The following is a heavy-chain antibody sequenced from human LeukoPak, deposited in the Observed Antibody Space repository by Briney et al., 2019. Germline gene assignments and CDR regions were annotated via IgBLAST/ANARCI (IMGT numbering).Heavy chain of an antibody. CDR2: INPNSGGT. J-gene: IGHJ2*01. CDR1: GYTFTGYY. Sequence: GASVKVSCKASGYTFTGYYMHWVRQAPGQGLEWMGWINPNSGGTNYAQKFQGRVTMTSDTSISTAYMELSRLRSDDTAVYYCARSYGDYYDWYFDLWGRGTLVTVSS. CDR3: ARSYGDYYDWYFDL. V-gene: IGHV1-2*02. D-gene: IGHD4-17*01.